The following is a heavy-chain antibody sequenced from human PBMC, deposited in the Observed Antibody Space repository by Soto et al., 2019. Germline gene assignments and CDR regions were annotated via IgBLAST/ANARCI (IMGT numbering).Heavy chain of an antibody. J-gene: IGHJ4*02. CDR1: GFSLSTSGVG. CDR3: AHRQDSLHDYYFDY. CDR2: IYWDDDK. Sequence: QITLKESGPTLVKPTQTLTLTCTFSGFSLSTSGVGVDWIRQPPGKALEWLALIYWDDDKRYSPSLKSRLTITKDTSKNQVVLTMTNMDPVDTATYYCAHRQDSLHDYYFDYWGQGTLVTVSS. D-gene: IGHD2-21*02. V-gene: IGHV2-5*02.